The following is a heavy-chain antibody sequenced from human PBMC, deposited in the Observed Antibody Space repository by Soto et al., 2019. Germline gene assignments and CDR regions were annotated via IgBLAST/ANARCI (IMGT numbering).Heavy chain of an antibody. Sequence: VASVKGSCKASGYTFPRYYMHWVRQAPGQGVEWVGIINPSGGSTSYAQKFQGRVTMTRDTSTSTVYMELSSLRSEDTAVYYCARVGVTMVRGVIITSLGAFDIWGQGTMVTVSS. CDR1: GYTFPRYY. D-gene: IGHD3-10*01. J-gene: IGHJ3*02. V-gene: IGHV1-46*03. CDR3: ARVGVTMVRGVIITSLGAFDI. CDR2: INPSGGST.